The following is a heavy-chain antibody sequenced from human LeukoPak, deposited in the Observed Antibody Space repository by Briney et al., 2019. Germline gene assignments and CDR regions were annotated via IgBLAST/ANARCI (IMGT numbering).Heavy chain of an antibody. CDR2: INPSGGST. V-gene: IGHV1-46*01. D-gene: IGHD6-13*01. J-gene: IGHJ4*02. CDR1: GYTFTSYY. Sequence: ASVKVSCKASGYTFTSYYMHWVRQAPGQGLEWMGIINPSGGSTSYAQKFQGRVAMTRDTSTSTVYMELSSLRSEDTAVYYCAREQQLENFDYWGQGTLVTVSS. CDR3: AREQQLENFDY.